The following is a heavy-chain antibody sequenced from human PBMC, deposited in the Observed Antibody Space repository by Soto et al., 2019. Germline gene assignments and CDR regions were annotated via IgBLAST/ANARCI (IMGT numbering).Heavy chain of an antibody. V-gene: IGHV1-18*01. Sequence: ASVKVSCKASGYTFTSYVISWVRQAPGQGLEWMGWISAYNGNTNYAQKLQGRVTMTTDTSTSTAYMELRSLRSDDTAVYYCARDWSGYSINYPFDYWGQGTLVTVSS. CDR2: ISAYNGNT. D-gene: IGHD3-3*01. CDR1: GYTFTSYV. J-gene: IGHJ4*02. CDR3: ARDWSGYSINYPFDY.